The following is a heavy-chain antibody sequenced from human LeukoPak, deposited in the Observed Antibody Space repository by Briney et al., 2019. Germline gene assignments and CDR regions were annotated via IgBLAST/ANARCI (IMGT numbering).Heavy chain of an antibody. V-gene: IGHV4-30-2*01. CDR3: ARGRDGYNGAFDI. Sequence: SQTLSLTCAVSGGSISSGGYSWSWIRQPPGKGLEWIGYIYHSGSTYYNPSLKSRVTISVDRSKNQFSLKLSSATAADTAVYYCARGRDGYNGAFDIWGQGTMVTVSS. CDR2: IYHSGST. CDR1: GGSISSGGYS. J-gene: IGHJ3*02. D-gene: IGHD5-24*01.